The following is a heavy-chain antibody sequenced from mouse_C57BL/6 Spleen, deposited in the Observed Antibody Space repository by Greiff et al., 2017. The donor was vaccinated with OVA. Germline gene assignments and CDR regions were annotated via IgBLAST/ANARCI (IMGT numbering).Heavy chain of an antibody. CDR3: ARSYGSSYYFDY. D-gene: IGHD1-1*01. J-gene: IGHJ2*01. V-gene: IGHV1-81*01. CDR1: GYTFTSSG. CDR2: IYPRSGNT. Sequence: VQLQQSGAELARPGASVKLSCKASGYTFTSSGISWVKQRTGQGLEWIGEIYPRSGNTYYNEKFKGKATLTADKSSSTAYMELRSLTSEDSAVYFCARSYGSSYYFDYWGQGTTLTVSS.